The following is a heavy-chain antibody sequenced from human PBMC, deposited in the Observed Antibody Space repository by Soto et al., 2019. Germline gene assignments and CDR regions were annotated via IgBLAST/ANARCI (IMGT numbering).Heavy chain of an antibody. Sequence: GGSLRLSCAASGFTFSSYAMSWVRQAPGKGLEWVAVISYDGSNKYYADSVKGRFTISRDNSKNTLYLQMNSLRAEDTAVYYCARGPAAAGTGEYFQHWGQGTLVTVSS. CDR3: ARGPAAAGTGEYFQH. D-gene: IGHD6-13*01. V-gene: IGHV3-30-3*01. CDR2: ISYDGSNK. J-gene: IGHJ1*01. CDR1: GFTFSSYA.